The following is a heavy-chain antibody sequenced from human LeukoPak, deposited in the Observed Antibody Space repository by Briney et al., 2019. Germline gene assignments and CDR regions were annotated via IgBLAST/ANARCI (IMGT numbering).Heavy chain of an antibody. CDR2: ISGSGGST. CDR3: AREPRRRQVQLWLPGHFDY. CDR1: GFTFSSYA. D-gene: IGHD5-18*01. Sequence: PGGSLRLSCAASGFTFSSYAMSWVRQAPGKGLEWVSAISGSGGSTYYADSVKGRFTISRDNSKNTLYLQMNSLRAEDTAVYYCAREPRRRQVQLWLPGHFDYWGQGTLVTVSS. J-gene: IGHJ4*02. V-gene: IGHV3-23*01.